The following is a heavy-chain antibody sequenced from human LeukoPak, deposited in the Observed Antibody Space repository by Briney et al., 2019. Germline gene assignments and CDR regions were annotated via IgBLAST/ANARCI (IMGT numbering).Heavy chain of an antibody. CDR3: ARVKRDCSGGSCYSYDY. Sequence: GGSLRLSCAASEFTFSSYAMSWVRQAPGKGLEWVSAISGSGGSTYYADSVKGRFTISRDNSKNTLYLQMNSLRAEDTAVYYCARVKRDCSGGSCYSYDYWGQGTLVTVSS. D-gene: IGHD2-15*01. J-gene: IGHJ4*02. V-gene: IGHV3-23*01. CDR2: ISGSGGST. CDR1: EFTFSSYA.